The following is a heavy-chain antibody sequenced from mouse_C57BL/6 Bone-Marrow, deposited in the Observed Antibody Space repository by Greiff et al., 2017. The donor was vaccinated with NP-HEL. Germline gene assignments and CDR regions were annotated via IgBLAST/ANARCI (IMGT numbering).Heavy chain of an antibody. CDR1: GYSITSGYY. CDR3: AGTFDY. CDR2: ISYDGSN. Sequence: EVHLVESGPGLVKPSQSLSLTCSVTGYSITSGYYWNWIRQFPGNKLEWMGYISYDGSNNYNPSLKNRISITRDTSKNQFFLKLNSVTTEDTATYYCAGTFDYWGQGTTLTVSS. V-gene: IGHV3-6*01. D-gene: IGHD3-3*01. J-gene: IGHJ2*01.